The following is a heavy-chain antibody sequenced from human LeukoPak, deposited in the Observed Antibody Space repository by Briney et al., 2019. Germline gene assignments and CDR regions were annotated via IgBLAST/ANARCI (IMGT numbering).Heavy chain of an antibody. J-gene: IGHJ4*02. Sequence: SETLSLTCTVSGGSISSNNYYWGCIRQPPGKGLEWIGAIHYSGRIYYNPSLKSRITISVDTSKNQFSLKLNSVTAADTAVYYCARLQYYDFWSGYGDFDYWGQGTLVTVSS. D-gene: IGHD3-3*01. CDR2: IHYSGRI. V-gene: IGHV4-39*07. CDR1: GGSISSNNYY. CDR3: ARLQYYDFWSGYGDFDY.